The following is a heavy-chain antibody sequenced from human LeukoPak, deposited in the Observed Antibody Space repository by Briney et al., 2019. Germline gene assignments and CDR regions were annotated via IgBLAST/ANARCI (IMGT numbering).Heavy chain of an antibody. J-gene: IGHJ3*01. CDR2: ITWNSGGI. D-gene: IGHD6-13*01. Sequence: RPGGSLRLSCAASGFTFDNYAMHWVRQAPGKGLEWVSGITWNSGGIGYADSVKGRFTISRDNAKNSLYLQMNSLRAEDMALYYCAEASSSSWSYDAFDFWGQGTMVTVSS. V-gene: IGHV3-9*03. CDR3: AEASSSSWSYDAFDF. CDR1: GFTFDNYA.